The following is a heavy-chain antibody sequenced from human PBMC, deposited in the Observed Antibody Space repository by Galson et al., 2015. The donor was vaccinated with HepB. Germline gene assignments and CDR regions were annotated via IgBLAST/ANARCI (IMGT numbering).Heavy chain of an antibody. CDR3: ARDGQGDQGYYYYMDV. CDR2: IIPILGIA. CDR1: GGTFSSYA. D-gene: IGHD2-21*01. Sequence: SVKVSCKASGGTFSSYAISWVRQAPGQGPEWMGGIIPILGIANYAQKFQGRVTITADKSTSTAYMELSSLRSEDTAVYYCARDGQGDQGYYYYMDVWGKGTTVTVSS. V-gene: IGHV1-69*10. J-gene: IGHJ6*03.